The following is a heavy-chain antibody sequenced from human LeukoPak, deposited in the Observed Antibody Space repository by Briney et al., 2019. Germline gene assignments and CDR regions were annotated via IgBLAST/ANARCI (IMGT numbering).Heavy chain of an antibody. CDR3: ARAFESNSPQDY. J-gene: IGHJ4*02. V-gene: IGHV1-46*01. Sequence: ASVKVSCKASGYTFTSYYKHWVRQAPGQGLEWMGIINPSGGSTSYAQKFQGRVTMTRDMSTSTVYMEPSSLRSEDTAVYYCARAFESNSPQDYWGQGTLVTVSS. CDR1: GYTFTSYY. CDR2: INPSGGST. D-gene: IGHD2/OR15-2a*01.